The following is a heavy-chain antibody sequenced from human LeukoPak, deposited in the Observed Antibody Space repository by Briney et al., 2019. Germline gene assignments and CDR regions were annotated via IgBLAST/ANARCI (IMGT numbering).Heavy chain of an antibody. CDR2: IYYSGST. CDR3: ARGDYTKNWFDP. Sequence: IYYSGSTNYNPSLKSRVTISVDTSKNQFSLKLSSVTAADTAVYYCARGDYTKNWFDPWGQGTLVTVSS. D-gene: IGHD4-11*01. J-gene: IGHJ5*02. V-gene: IGHV4-61*06.